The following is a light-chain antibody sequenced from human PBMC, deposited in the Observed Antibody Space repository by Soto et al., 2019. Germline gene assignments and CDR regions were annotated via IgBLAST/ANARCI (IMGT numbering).Light chain of an antibody. CDR2: KSS. J-gene: IGKJ1*01. Sequence: DIQMTQSPSTLSASVGDSVTITCLSSQSISSVLAWYQQKPGKAPKLLSYKSSSLDSGVPSRFSGSGSGTEFTLTISSLQPDDFATYYCHQYNSYARTVGQGPKVDIK. CDR1: QSISSV. CDR3: HQYNSYART. V-gene: IGKV1-5*03.